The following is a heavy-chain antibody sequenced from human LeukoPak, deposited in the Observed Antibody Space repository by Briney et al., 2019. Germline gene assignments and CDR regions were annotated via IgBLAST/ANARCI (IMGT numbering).Heavy chain of an antibody. CDR3: ARQDPSFCTYHDCYPYYFND. V-gene: IGHV4-39*01. Sequence: SETLSLTCIVSGASISSSPYYWAWIRPPPGKGLEWIGSIDYSGRTYYNPSLRSRISMSVDTSNNQFSMWLNSVTAADTAVYYCARQDPSFCTYHDCYPYYFNDWGQGTLVTVSP. D-gene: IGHD2-21*01. CDR2: IDYSGRT. CDR1: GASISSSPYY. J-gene: IGHJ4*02.